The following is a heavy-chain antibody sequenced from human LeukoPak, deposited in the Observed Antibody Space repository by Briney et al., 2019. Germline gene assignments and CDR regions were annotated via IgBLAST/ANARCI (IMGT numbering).Heavy chain of an antibody. V-gene: IGHV3-15*01. CDR3: TTDPGDRDGYEGDY. Sequence: GGSLRLSCAASGFTFSNAWMSWVRQAPGKGLEWVGRIKSKTDGGTTDYAAPVKGRFTISRDDSKNTLYLQMNSLKTEDTAVYYCTTDPGDRDGYEGDYWGQGTLVTVSS. CDR1: GFTFSNAW. D-gene: IGHD2-15*01. J-gene: IGHJ4*02. CDR2: IKSKTDGGTT.